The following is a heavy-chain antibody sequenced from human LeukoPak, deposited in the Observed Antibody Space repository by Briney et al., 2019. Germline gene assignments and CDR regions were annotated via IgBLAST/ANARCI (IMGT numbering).Heavy chain of an antibody. CDR3: AKGRMAAAGTDFDY. CDR1: GFKFSSYS. J-gene: IGHJ4*02. V-gene: IGHV3-23*01. D-gene: IGHD6-13*01. Sequence: PGGSLRLSCAASGFKFSSYSMNWVRQAPGKGLEWVSAISGSGGSTYYADSVKGRFTISRDNSKNTLYLQMNSLRAEDTAVYYCAKGRMAAAGTDFDYWGQGTLVTVSS. CDR2: ISGSGGST.